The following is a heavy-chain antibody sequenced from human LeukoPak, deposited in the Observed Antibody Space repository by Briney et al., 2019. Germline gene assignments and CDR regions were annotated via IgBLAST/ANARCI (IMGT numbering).Heavy chain of an antibody. V-gene: IGHV1-46*01. J-gene: IGHJ4*02. CDR1: GYTLTELS. D-gene: IGHD5-24*01. CDR3: ARDGYNELYY. Sequence: GASVKVSCKVSGYTLTELSMHWVRQAPGQGLEWMGIINPSGGSTSYAQKFQGRVTMTRDTSTSTVYMELSSLRSEDTAVYYCARDGYNELYYWGQGTLVTVSS. CDR2: INPSGGST.